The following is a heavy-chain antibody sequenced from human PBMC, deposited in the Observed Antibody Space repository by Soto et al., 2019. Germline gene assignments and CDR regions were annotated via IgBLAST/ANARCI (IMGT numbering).Heavy chain of an antibody. V-gene: IGHV5-10-1*01. CDR3: ARRSSIAARPGSYGMDV. CDR1: GYSFTSYW. Sequence: PGEALKISCKGSGYSFTSYWISWVRQMPGKGLEWMGRIDPSDSYTNYSPSFQGHVTISADKSISTAYLQWSSLKASDTVMYYCARRSSIAARPGSYGMDVWGQGTTVTVSS. D-gene: IGHD6-6*01. J-gene: IGHJ6*02. CDR2: IDPSDSYT.